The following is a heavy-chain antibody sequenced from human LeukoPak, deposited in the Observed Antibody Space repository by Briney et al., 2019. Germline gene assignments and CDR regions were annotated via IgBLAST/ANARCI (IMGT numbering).Heavy chain of an antibody. CDR2: IYYSGST. CDR3: ARAQQQLPGWFDP. V-gene: IGHV4-59*01. Sequence: SETLSLTCTVSGGSISSYYWSWIRQPPGKGLEWIGYIYYSGSTNYNPSLKSRVTISVDTSKNQFSLKLSSVTAADTAVYYCARAQQQLPGWFDPWGQGTLVTVSS. CDR1: GGSISSYY. D-gene: IGHD6-13*01. J-gene: IGHJ5*02.